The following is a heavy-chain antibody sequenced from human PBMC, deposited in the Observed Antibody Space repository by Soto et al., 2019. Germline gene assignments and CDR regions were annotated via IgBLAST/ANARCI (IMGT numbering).Heavy chain of an antibody. Sequence: PSETLSLTCTVSGYSISTGFNWGWIRRPPGKGLEWIGSVYHGGGAYYSPSLKSRVIISVDESKNQVSLKLGSVTAADTALYYCARDWGTGFYHVDSWGQGTRVTVSS. CDR1: GYSISTGFN. D-gene: IGHD6-19*01. CDR2: VYHGGGA. CDR3: ARDWGTGFYHVDS. J-gene: IGHJ4*02. V-gene: IGHV4-38-2*02.